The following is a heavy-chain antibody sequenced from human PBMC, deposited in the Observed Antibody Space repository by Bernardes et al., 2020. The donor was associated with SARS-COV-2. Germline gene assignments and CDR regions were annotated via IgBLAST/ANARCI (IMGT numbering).Heavy chain of an antibody. J-gene: IGHJ4*02. Sequence: ASVKVSCKASGYTLTAYHMHWVRQAPGQGLEWVGRIYPTNGGTEYAQKFQGRVTMTRDTSINTAYLELSGLKYDDTAVYYCAKENWKYENWGQGTLVTVSS. CDR2: IYPTNGGT. V-gene: IGHV1-2*02. CDR1: GYTLTAYH. D-gene: IGHD1-7*01. CDR3: AKENWKYEN.